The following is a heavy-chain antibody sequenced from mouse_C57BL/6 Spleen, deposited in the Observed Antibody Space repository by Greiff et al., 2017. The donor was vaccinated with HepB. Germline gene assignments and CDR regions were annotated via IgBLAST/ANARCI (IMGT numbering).Heavy chain of an antibody. V-gene: IGHV1-82*01. J-gene: IGHJ4*01. CDR3: ARSYYGRDYAMDY. CDR2: IYPGDGDT. D-gene: IGHD1-1*01. CDR1: GYAFSSSW. Sequence: VQLKESGPELVKPGASVKISCKASGYAFSSSWMNWVKQRPGKGLEWIGRIYPGDGDTNYNGKFKGKATLTADKSSSTAYMQLSSLTSEDSAVYFCARSYYGRDYAMDYWGQGTSVTVSS.